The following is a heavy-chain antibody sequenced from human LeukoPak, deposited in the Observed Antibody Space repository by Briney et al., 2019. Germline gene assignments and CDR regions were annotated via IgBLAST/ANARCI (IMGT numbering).Heavy chain of an antibody. CDR1: GGSFSSYY. D-gene: IGHD1-20*01. Sequence: SSETLSLTCGVSGGSFSSYYWSWIRQPPGKGLEWIGEMIHSGSTNYNPSLKSRVTISADTPKNQFSLKLSSVTAADTAVYYCARGNIMATITGGIPGTTAFDYWGQGILVTVSS. J-gene: IGHJ4*02. CDR2: MIHSGST. V-gene: IGHV4-34*01. CDR3: ARGNIMATITGGIPGTTAFDY.